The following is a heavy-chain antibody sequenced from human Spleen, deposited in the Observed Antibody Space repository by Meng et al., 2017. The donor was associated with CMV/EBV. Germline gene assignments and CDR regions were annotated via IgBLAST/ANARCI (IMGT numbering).Heavy chain of an antibody. CDR1: AAPLISYA. J-gene: IGHJ5*02. Sequence: KAVAAPLISYAINWVLQAPGQGLECMGGIIPIFGTTYCAQDLKGRVTITTDESTSTGSVDLSRLRSEDTAVYYCARPSGSAPNWFDPWGQGTLVTVSS. D-gene: IGHD1-26*01. CDR3: ARPSGSAPNWFDP. CDR2: IIPIFGTT. V-gene: IGHV1-69*05.